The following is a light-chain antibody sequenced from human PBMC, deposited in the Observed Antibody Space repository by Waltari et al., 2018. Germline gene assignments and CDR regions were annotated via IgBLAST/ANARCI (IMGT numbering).Light chain of an antibody. V-gene: IGKV3-20*01. CDR2: GAS. CDR1: QSVGWT. Sequence: EIVLTQSPGTLSLSPGERATLSCRASQSVGWTLTWYQQKPGQAPRLLIYGASSRATDIPDRFSGSGSGTDFSLTISRLEPEDFAVYYCQHYVRLPVTFGQGTKVEIK. J-gene: IGKJ1*01. CDR3: QHYVRLPVT.